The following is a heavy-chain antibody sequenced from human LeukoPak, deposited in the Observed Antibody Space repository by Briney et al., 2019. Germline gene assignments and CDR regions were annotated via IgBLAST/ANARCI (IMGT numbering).Heavy chain of an antibody. CDR3: ARKWGFFDNYYLDV. D-gene: IGHD3/OR15-3a*01. Sequence: SETLSLTCTVSGASFNSGNFYRTWMRQPAGKGLEWIGRIYTDGSTNFNPSLKSRVSILVDRSKNQFSLSLSSVTAADTAIYYCARKWGFFDNYYLDVWGKGTTVTVSS. CDR1: GASFNSGNFY. J-gene: IGHJ6*03. V-gene: IGHV4-61*02. CDR2: IYTDGST.